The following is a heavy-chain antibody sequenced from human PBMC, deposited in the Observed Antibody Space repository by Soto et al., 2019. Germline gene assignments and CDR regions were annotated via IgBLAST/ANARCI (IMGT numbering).Heavy chain of an antibody. CDR3: ATGLLRYLLDY. J-gene: IGHJ4*02. CDR2: IIPIFGTA. D-gene: IGHD4-17*01. Sequence: SWVRQAPGQGLEWMGGIIPIFGTANYAQKFQGRVTITADESTSTAYMELSSLRSEDTAVYYCATGLLRYLLDYWGQGTLVTVSS. V-gene: IGHV1-69*01.